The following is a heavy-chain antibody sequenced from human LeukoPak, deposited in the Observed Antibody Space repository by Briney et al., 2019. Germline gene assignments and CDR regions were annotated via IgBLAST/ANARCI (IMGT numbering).Heavy chain of an antibody. J-gene: IGHJ4*02. CDR2: IRGDSTET. CDR3: ARGHFGVVLDY. CDR1: GFTFSGYS. D-gene: IGHD3-3*01. V-gene: IGHV3-21*01. Sequence: GGSLRLSCEGSGFTFSGYSMIWVRQAPGKGLEWVSSIRGDSTETRHADSLMGRFTISRDNAKKSLYLQMNSLRAEDTAVYYCARGHFGVVLDYWGQGTLVTASS.